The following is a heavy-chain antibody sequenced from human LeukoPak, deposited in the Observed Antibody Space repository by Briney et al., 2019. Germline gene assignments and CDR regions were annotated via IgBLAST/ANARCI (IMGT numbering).Heavy chain of an antibody. J-gene: IGHJ4*02. CDR2: IYYSGST. CDR1: GGSISSGDYY. CDR3: ARKGIFGVVVDY. V-gene: IGHV4-30-4*01. D-gene: IGHD3-3*01. Sequence: SQTLSLTCTVSGGSISSGDYYWSWIRQPPGKGLEWIGYIYYSGSTYYNPSLKSRVTISVDTSKNQSSLKLSSVTAADTAVYYCARKGIFGVVVDYWGQGTLVTVSS.